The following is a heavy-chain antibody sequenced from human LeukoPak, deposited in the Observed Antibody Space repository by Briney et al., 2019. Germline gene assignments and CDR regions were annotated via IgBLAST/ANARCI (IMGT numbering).Heavy chain of an antibody. D-gene: IGHD6-13*01. J-gene: IGHJ6*03. CDR3: ARDNVDSSSWYGGYYYYYMDV. CDR1: GGSISSHY. CDR2: IYYSGST. V-gene: IGHV4-59*11. Sequence: SETLSLTCTVSGGSISSHYWSWIRQPPGKGLEWIGYIYYSGSTNYNPSLKSRVTISVDTSKNQFSLKLSSVTAADTAVYYCARDNVDSSSWYGGYYYYYMDVWGKGTTVTVS.